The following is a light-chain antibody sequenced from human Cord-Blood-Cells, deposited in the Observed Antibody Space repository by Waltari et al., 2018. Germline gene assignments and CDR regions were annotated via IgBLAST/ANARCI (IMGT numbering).Light chain of an antibody. V-gene: IGKV3-11*01. CDR3: QQYYSTPYT. Sequence: EIVLTQSPATLSLSPGERATLSCRASQSVSSYLAWYQQKPGQAPRLLIYDASSRATGIPARFSGSGSGTDFTLTISSLEPEDFAVYYCQQYYSTPYTFGQGTKREIK. CDR1: QSVSSY. CDR2: DAS. J-gene: IGKJ2*01.